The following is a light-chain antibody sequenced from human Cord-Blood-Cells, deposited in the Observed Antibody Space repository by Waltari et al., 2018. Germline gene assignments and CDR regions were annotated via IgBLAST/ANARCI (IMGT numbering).Light chain of an antibody. V-gene: IGLV2-11*01. CDR2: DVS. Sequence: QSALTQPRSVSGSPGQSVTISCTGTSSDVGGYNYVSWYQQHPGKAPKLMIYDVSKRPSGVPVRFSGSKSGNTASLTISGLQAEDEADYYCCSYAGSYTFFYVFGTGTKVTVL. CDR1: SSDVGGYNY. J-gene: IGLJ1*01. CDR3: CSYAGSYTFFYV.